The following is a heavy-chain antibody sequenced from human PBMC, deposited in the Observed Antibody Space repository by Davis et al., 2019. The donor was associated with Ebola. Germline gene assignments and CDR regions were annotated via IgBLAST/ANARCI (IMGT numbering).Heavy chain of an antibody. J-gene: IGHJ4*02. CDR1: GYTFSSYS. CDR2: IKQDGDGR. CDR3: ARSSYQPDY. V-gene: IGHV3-7*01. Sequence: PGGSLRLSCAASGYTFSSYSMNWVRQAPGKGLEWVANIKQDGDGRYYVDSVKGRFTISRDNAQNSLYLQMNGLRAEDTAVYYCARSSYQPDYWGQGTLVTVSS. D-gene: IGHD2-2*01.